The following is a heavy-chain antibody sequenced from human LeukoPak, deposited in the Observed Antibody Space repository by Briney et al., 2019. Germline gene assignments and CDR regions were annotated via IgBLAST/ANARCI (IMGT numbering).Heavy chain of an antibody. J-gene: IGHJ4*02. CDR3: VRDGVGAPPFDY. D-gene: IGHD1-26*01. CDR1: GFTFSSNW. V-gene: IGHV3-74*01. CDR2: IKGDGSST. Sequence: PGGSLRLSCAAFGFTFSSNWMHWVRQAPGKGLVWVSRIKGDGSSTSYADSVKGRFTISRDNAKNTLFLQMNSLRAEDTAVYYCVRDGVGAPPFDYWGQGALVTVSS.